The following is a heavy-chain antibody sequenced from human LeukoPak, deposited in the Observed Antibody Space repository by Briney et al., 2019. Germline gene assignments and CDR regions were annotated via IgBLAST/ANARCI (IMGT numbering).Heavy chain of an antibody. CDR1: GGSISSHY. V-gene: IGHV4-59*11. D-gene: IGHD3-9*01. CDR3: ARAQYYDILTGYPYYFDY. CDR2: IYYTGST. J-gene: IGHJ4*02. Sequence: SETLSLTCSVSGGSISSHYWNWIRQPPGKGLEFIGYIYYTGSTNYNPSLKSRVTMSVDTSKNQFSLRLTSVTAADTAVYYCARAQYYDILTGYPYYFDYWGQGTLVTVSS.